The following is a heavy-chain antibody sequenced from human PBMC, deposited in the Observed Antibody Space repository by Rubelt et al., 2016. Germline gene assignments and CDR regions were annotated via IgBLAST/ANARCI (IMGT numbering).Heavy chain of an antibody. J-gene: IGHJ4*02. D-gene: IGHD6-13*01. V-gene: IGHV5-10-1*03. Sequence: EVQLVQSGAEVKKPGESLRISCKGSGYNFTTYWISWVRQTPGKGLEWMGRVDPSDSYINYSPPFQGHVATSAAKSIRTADRRVSSLKASDTAMYYCGGGNSWYPLWGQGTLVTVSS. CDR2: VDPSDSYI. CDR1: GYNFTTYW. CDR3: GGGNSWYPL.